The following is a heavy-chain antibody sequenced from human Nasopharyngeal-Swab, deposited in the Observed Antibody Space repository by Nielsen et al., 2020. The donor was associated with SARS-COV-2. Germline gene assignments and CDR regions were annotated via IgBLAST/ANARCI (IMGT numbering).Heavy chain of an antibody. V-gene: IGHV3-11*06. CDR2: ISSSSSYT. Sequence: GESLKISCAASGFTFSDYYMSWIRQAPGKGLEWVSYISSSSSYTNYADSVKGRFTISRDNAKNSLYLQMNSLRAEDTAVYYCARVSPPLLTGPYYYYGMDVWGQGTTVPSP. J-gene: IGHJ6*02. D-gene: IGHD3-9*01. CDR3: ARVSPPLLTGPYYYYGMDV. CDR1: GFTFSDYY.